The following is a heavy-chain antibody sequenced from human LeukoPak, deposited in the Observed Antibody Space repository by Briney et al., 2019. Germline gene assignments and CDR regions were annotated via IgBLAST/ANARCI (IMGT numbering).Heavy chain of an antibody. D-gene: IGHD5-24*01. V-gene: IGHV4-59*01. J-gene: IGHJ6*03. Sequence: SETLSLTCTVSGGSISSYYWSWIRQPPGKGLEWIGYIYYSGSTNYNPSLKSRVTISVDTSKNQFSLKLSSVTAADTAVYYCARVDRNYYYYYYYMDVWGKGTTVTVSS. CDR2: IYYSGST. CDR3: ARVDRNYYYYYYYMDV. CDR1: GGSISSYY.